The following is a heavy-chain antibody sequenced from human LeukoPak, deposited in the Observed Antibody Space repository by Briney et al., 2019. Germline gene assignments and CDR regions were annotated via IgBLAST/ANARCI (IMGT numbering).Heavy chain of an antibody. V-gene: IGHV1-24*01. CDR3: ARGDSLTFLDAFDM. D-gene: IGHD6-13*01. J-gene: IGHJ3*02. CDR1: GYTLTEIS. CDR2: FNPEDGKT. Sequence: ASVKVSCKVSGYTLTEISMHWVRQAPGTGLEWMGGFNPEDGKTVYAQKFQGRVTMTEDTSTDTAYMELSSLRSEDTAVYYCARGDSLTFLDAFDMWGQGTMVTVSS.